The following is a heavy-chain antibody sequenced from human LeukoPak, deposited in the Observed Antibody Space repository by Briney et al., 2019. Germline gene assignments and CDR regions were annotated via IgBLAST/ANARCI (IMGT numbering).Heavy chain of an antibody. J-gene: IGHJ1*01. CDR2: INSDGSST. D-gene: IGHD3-22*01. CDR3: ASEDYYDSSAYYYRNFQH. CDR1: GFTFSSYW. Sequence: PGGSLRLSCAASGFTFSSYWMHWVRQAPGKGLVWVSRINSDGSSTSYADSVKGRFTISRDNAKNTLYLQMNSLRAEDTAVYYCASEDYYDSSAYYYRNFQHWGQGTLVTVSS. V-gene: IGHV3-74*01.